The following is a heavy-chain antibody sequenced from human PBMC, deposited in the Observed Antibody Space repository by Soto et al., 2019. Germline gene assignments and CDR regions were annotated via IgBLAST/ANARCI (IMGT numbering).Heavy chain of an antibody. J-gene: IGHJ4*02. CDR2: INPSGGST. V-gene: IGHV1-46*01. Sequence: ASVKVSCKASGYIFTNHYIHWVRQAPGQGLEWMGIINPSGGSTNYLQKFQGRITMTRDTSTSTVYMELSSLRPEDTAVYFCARADYYDSSGFYYDCWGQGSLVTVSS. CDR3: ARADYYDSSGFYYDC. CDR1: GYIFTNHY. D-gene: IGHD3-22*01.